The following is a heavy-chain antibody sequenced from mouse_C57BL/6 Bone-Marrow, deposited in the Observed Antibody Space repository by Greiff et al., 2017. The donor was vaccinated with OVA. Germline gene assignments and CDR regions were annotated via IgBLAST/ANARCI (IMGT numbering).Heavy chain of an antibody. V-gene: IGHV1-9*01. Sequence: VKLQESGAELMKPGASVKLSCKATGYTFTGYWIEWVKQRPGHGLEWIGEILPGSGSTNYNEKFKGKATFTADTSSNTAYMQLSSLTTEDSAIYYCARKSLYYYGSSYWYFDVWGTGTTVTVSS. D-gene: IGHD1-1*01. J-gene: IGHJ1*03. CDR1: GYTFTGYW. CDR2: ILPGSGST. CDR3: ARKSLYYYGSSYWYFDV.